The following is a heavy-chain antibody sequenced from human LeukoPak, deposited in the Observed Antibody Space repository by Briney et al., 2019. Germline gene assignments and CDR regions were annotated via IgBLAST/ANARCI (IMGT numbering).Heavy chain of an antibody. J-gene: IGHJ6*03. CDR1: GFTFSSYG. CDR2: IWYDGSNK. V-gene: IGHV3-33*01. D-gene: IGHD2-2*01. Sequence: PGRSLRLSCAASGFTFSSYGMHWVRQAPGKGLEWVAVIWYDGSNKYYADSVKGRFTISRDNAKNSLYLQMNSLRAEDTAVYYCARVPAADYYYYYYVDVWGKGTTVTVSS. CDR3: ARVPAADYYYYYYVDV.